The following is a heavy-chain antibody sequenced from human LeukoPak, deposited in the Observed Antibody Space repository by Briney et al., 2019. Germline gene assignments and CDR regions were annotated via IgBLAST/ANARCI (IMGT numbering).Heavy chain of an antibody. Sequence: GGSLRLSCATSGFTFSSFSMNWVRQAPGKGLEWISYIKSDSSTIYYADSVKGRFTISRDNAKNSLYLQMNSLRAEDTAVYYCVRDYNWCFDYWGQGTLVTVSS. CDR2: IKSDSSTI. D-gene: IGHD1-1*01. V-gene: IGHV3-48*01. CDR3: VRDYNWCFDY. J-gene: IGHJ4*02. CDR1: GFTFSSFS.